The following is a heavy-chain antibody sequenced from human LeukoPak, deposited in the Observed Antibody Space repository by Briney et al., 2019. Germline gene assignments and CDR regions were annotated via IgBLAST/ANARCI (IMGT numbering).Heavy chain of an antibody. J-gene: IGHJ4*02. V-gene: IGHV3-23*01. CDR1: GFTFSSYG. CDR2: ISDSGDST. D-gene: IGHD3-10*01. Sequence: PGGSLRLSCAASGFTFSSYGMTWVRQAPGKGLEWVSAISDSGDSTYYADSVKGRCTISRDNSKNTLYLQINTLRAGDTAVYYCAKDYYYGSGARSWLIYYFDYWGQGTLVTVSS. CDR3: AKDYYYGSGARSWLIYYFDY.